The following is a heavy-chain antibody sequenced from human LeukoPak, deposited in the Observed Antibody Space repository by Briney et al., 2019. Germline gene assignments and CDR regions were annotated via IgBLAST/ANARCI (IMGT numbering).Heavy chain of an antibody. J-gene: IGHJ4*02. CDR1: GFTFSRYW. D-gene: IGHD6-19*01. Sequence: PGGSLRLSCAASGFTFSRYWMSWVRQAPGKGLEWVANIKHDGGEKYFVDSVKGRFTISRDNAKTSVYLEMNSLRVEDTAVYYCTRSGIYSSAWSDYWGQGTLVTVSS. CDR3: TRSGIYSSAWSDY. CDR2: IKHDGGEK. V-gene: IGHV3-7*01.